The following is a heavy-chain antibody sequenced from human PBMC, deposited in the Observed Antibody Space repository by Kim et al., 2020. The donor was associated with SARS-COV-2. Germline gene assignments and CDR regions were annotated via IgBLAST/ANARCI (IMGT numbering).Heavy chain of an antibody. CDR1: GFKFSFYS. D-gene: IGHD3-22*01. J-gene: IGHJ6*02. CDR2: ISSSDIYI. CDR3: AREADDSSGSPYGMDV. Sequence: GGSLRLSCAASGFKFSFYSMNWVRQAPGKGLEWVSSISSSDIYIYYADSVKGRFTISRDNAKNAVYLQMNSLRAEDTAVYYCAREADDSSGSPYGMDVWGQGTTVTVSS. V-gene: IGHV3-21*01.